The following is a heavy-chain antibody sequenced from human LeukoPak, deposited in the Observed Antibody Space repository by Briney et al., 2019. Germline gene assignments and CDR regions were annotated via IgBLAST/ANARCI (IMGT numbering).Heavy chain of an antibody. Sequence: SVKVSCKASGGTFSSYAISWVRQAPGQGLEWMGGIIPIFGTANYAQKFQGRVTITADKSTSTAYMELSSLRSEDTAVYYCARGMDGSGKIDYWGQGTLVTVSS. V-gene: IGHV1-69*06. CDR3: ARGMDGSGKIDY. J-gene: IGHJ4*02. CDR2: IIPIFGTA. D-gene: IGHD3-10*01. CDR1: GGTFSSYA.